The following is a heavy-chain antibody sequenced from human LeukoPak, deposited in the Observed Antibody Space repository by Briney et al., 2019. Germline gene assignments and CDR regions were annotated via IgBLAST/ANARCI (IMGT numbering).Heavy chain of an antibody. D-gene: IGHD5-18*01. CDR2: ISGGAGST. CDR3: AKYSYGYGYYFDY. J-gene: IGHJ4*02. CDR1: GFTFSSYA. Sequence: GSLRLSCAASGFTFSSYAMSWVRQAPGKGLEWVSGISGGAGSTDYGDSVKGRFTISRDNSKNTLYLQMNSLRAEDTAVYYCAKYSYGYGYYFDYWGQGTLVTVSS. V-gene: IGHV3-23*01.